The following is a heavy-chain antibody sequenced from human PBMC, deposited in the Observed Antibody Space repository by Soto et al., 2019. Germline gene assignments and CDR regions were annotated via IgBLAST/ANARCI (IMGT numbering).Heavy chain of an antibody. J-gene: IGHJ6*03. CDR1: GGSISSSSYY. CDR3: ARHFVSAGRAAGGACYYYMDV. Sequence: SETLSLTCTVSGGSISSSSYYWGWIRQPPGKGLEWIGSIYYSGSTYYNPSLKSRVTISVDTSKNQFSLKLSSVTAADTAVYYCARHFVSAGRAAGGACYYYMDVWGKGTTVTVSS. D-gene: IGHD6-13*01. CDR2: IYYSGST. V-gene: IGHV4-39*01.